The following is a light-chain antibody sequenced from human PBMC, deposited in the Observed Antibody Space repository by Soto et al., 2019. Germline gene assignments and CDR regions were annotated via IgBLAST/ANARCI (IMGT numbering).Light chain of an antibody. CDR2: EAS. Sequence: QSVLTQPPSVSGSPGQSVTISCTGTSTDFVSYNRVSWYQQPPGTAPKLIIYEASNRPSGVPGRFSGSKSGNTASLTISGLQAAEEADYYCSLYTSENTYGLGTGTKVTVL. J-gene: IGLJ1*01. V-gene: IGLV2-18*01. CDR3: SLYTSENTYG. CDR1: STDFVSYNR.